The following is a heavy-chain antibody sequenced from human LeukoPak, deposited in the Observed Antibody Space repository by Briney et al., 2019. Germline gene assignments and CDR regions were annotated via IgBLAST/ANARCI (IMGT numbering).Heavy chain of an antibody. J-gene: IGHJ4*02. CDR1: GYTFTGYY. D-gene: IGHD1-1*01. CDR3: AGELSWNQGRSHFDY. Sequence: ASVKISCKASGYTFTGYYMHWVRQAPGQGLEWMGWINPNSGGTNYAQKFQGRVTMTRDTSISTAYMELSRLRSDDTAVYYCAGELSWNQGRSHFDYWGQGTLVTVSS. V-gene: IGHV1-2*02. CDR2: INPNSGGT.